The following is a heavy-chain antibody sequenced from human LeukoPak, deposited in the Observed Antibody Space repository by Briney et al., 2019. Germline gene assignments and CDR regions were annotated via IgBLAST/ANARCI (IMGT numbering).Heavy chain of an antibody. V-gene: IGHV3-23*01. J-gene: IGHJ6*02. CDR1: GFTFSIYA. CDR3: ARAGIPGYYGMDV. CDR2: ISGSGDST. Sequence: GGSLRVSCAASGFTFSIYALSWVRRAPGKGLEWVSVISGSGDSTNLADSVKGRFIVSRDNSKSTLYLQMNSLRADDTAVYYCARAGIPGYYGMDVWGQGTTVTVSS.